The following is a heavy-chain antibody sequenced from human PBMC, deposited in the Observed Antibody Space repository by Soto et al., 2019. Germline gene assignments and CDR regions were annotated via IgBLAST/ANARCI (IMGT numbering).Heavy chain of an antibody. CDR3: ARRTRAMAIDY. D-gene: IGHD5-18*01. CDR1: AYTFTIYA. J-gene: IGHJ4*02. CDR2: INAGNGNT. Sequence: ASVKVSCKASAYTFTIYAMHWVLQAPGQRLEWMGWINAGNGNTKYSQKFQGRVTITRDTSASTAYMELSSLRAEDTAVYYCARRTRAMAIDYWGQGTLVTVSS. V-gene: IGHV1-3*01.